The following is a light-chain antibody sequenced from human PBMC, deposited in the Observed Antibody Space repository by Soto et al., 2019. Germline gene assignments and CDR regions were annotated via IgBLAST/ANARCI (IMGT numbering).Light chain of an antibody. CDR2: YDS. J-gene: IGLJ2*01. CDR3: QVWDSSSDRYVV. V-gene: IGLV3-21*04. CDR1: NIGSKS. Sequence: SYELTQPHSVSVAPGKTARITCGGNNIGSKSVHWYQQKPGQAPVLVIYYDSDRPSGIPERFSGSNSGNTATLTISRVEAGDEADYYCQVWDSSSDRYVVFGGGTKLTVL.